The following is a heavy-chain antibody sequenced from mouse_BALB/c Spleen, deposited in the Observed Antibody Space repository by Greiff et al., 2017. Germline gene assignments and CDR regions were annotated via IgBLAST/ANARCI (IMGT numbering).Heavy chain of an antibody. CDR3: ARHGNYPY. CDR1: GYAFRSYW. V-gene: IGHV1-80*01. CDR2: IYPGDGDT. D-gene: IGHD2-1*01. J-gene: IGHJ3*01. Sequence: VQLQESGAELVRPGSSVKISCKASGYAFRSYWMNWVKQRPGQGLEWIGQIYPGDGDTNYNGKFKGKATLTADKSSITAYMQLSSLTSEDSAVYFCARHGNYPYWGQGTLVTVSA.